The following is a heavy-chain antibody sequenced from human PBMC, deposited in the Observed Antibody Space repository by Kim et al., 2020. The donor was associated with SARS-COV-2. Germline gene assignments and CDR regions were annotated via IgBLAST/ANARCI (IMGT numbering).Heavy chain of an antibody. CDR1: GFTFGDYA. D-gene: IGHD4-17*01. CDR2: IRSKAYGGTT. J-gene: IGHJ4*02. CDR3: TIHYGGNWERAY. V-gene: IGHV3-49*03. Sequence: GGSLRLSCTASGFTFGDYAMSWFRQAPGKGLEWVGFIRSKAYGGTTEYAASVKGRFTISRDDSKSIAYLQMNSLKTEDTAVYYCTIHYGGNWERAYWGQGTLVTVSS.